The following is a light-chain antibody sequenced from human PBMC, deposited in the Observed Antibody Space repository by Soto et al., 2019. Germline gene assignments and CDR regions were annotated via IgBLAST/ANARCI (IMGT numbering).Light chain of an antibody. Sequence: QSVLTQPPSVSAAPGQEVTISCSGSSSNIGSNYVSWYQQLPGTAPKLHIYEDDKRPSGIPDRFSGSKSATSATLGITGLQTGDEADYYCGTWDSSLTGGVFGGGTKVTVL. V-gene: IGLV1-51*02. CDR2: EDD. CDR1: SSNIGSNY. J-gene: IGLJ2*01. CDR3: GTWDSSLTGGV.